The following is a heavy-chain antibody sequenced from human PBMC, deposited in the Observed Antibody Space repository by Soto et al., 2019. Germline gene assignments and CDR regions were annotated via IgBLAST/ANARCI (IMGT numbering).Heavy chain of an antibody. CDR1: GFPFSRSS. Sequence: EVQLVESGGGFVQPGGSLSLSCAASGFPFSRSSMNWGRQAPGKGPEWISYISSSSSTIYYADSVKGRFTSSRDNAKNALYLQMNSLRAEDTAVYYCAREGGWGSYYTLNWFDPWGQGTLVTVSS. CDR3: AREGGWGSYYTLNWFDP. CDR2: ISSSSSTI. J-gene: IGHJ5*02. D-gene: IGHD1-26*01. V-gene: IGHV3-48*01.